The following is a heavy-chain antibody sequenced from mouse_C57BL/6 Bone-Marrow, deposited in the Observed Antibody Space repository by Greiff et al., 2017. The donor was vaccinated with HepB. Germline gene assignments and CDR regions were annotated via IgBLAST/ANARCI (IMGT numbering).Heavy chain of an antibody. CDR1: GFTFSSYA. CDR3: ARVGFSRPRESF. CDR2: ISDGGSYT. J-gene: IGHJ3*01. V-gene: IGHV5-4*01. Sequence: EVHLVESGGGLVKPGGSLKLSCAASGFTFSSYAMSWVRQTPEKRLEWVATISDGGSYTNYPDNVKGRFTISRDNAQNNLYLQMSHLKSEDTAMYYCARVGFSRPRESFLGPGTLVTLSA. D-gene: IGHD3-1*01.